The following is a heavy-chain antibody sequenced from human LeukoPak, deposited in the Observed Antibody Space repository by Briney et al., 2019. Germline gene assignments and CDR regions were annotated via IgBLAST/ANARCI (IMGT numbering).Heavy chain of an antibody. CDR3: ARPSGRDALHDAFDI. Sequence: PSETLSLTCTVSGGSISSSSYYWGWIRQPPGKGLEWIGSIYYSGSTYYNPSLKSRVTISVDTSKNQFSLKLSSVTAADTAVYYCARPSGRDALHDAFDIWGQGTMVTVSS. V-gene: IGHV4-39*01. J-gene: IGHJ3*02. CDR2: IYYSGST. CDR1: GGSISSSSYY.